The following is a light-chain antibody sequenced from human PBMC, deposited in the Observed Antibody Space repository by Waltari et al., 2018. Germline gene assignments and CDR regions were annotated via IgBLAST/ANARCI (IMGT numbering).Light chain of an antibody. CDR2: GAS. CDR1: QAIRND. CDR3: LQHNTYPLT. Sequence: DIQMTQYPSSLSASVGDRVTITCRTSQAIRNDLGWFQQKPGKSPKRLIHGASRLQSGVPSRFSGSGYGTEFTLTINSLQPEDFATYYCLQHNTYPLTFGGGTKVEIK. J-gene: IGKJ4*01. V-gene: IGKV1-17*01.